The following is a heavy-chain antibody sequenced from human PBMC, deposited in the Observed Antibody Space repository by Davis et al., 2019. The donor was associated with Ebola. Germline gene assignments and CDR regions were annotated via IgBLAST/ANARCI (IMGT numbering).Heavy chain of an antibody. Sequence: HSQTLSLTCAISGDSVSSGGWNWIRQSPSRGLEWLGRTYYSSKWYNDYAVSVKSRISINPDTSKNQFSLHLKSVTPEDTAVYYCARGWLRTSFDYWGQGTLVTVSS. CDR3: ARGWLRTSFDY. D-gene: IGHD6-19*01. V-gene: IGHV6-1*01. CDR2: TYYSSKWYN. J-gene: IGHJ4*02. CDR1: GDSVSSGG.